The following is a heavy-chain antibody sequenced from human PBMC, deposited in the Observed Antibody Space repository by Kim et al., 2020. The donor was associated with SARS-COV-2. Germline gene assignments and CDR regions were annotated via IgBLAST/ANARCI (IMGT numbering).Heavy chain of an antibody. J-gene: IGHJ6*02. V-gene: IGHV1-2*04. D-gene: IGHD2-15*01. CDR1: GYTFTGYY. CDR3: ARGAPVEVVIYYYGMDV. CDR2: INPNSGGT. Sequence: ASVKVSCKASGYTFTGYYMHWVRQAPGQGLEWMGWINPNSGGTNYAQKFQGWVTMTRDTSISTAYMELSRLRSDDTAVYYCARGAPVEVVIYYYGMDVWGQGTTVTVSS.